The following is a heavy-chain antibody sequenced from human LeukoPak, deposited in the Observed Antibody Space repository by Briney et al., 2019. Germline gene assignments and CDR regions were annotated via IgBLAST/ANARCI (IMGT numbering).Heavy chain of an antibody. J-gene: IGHJ4*02. V-gene: IGHV4-34*01. CDR3: ARTRRVGRDGYDYSGRPTYFDY. D-gene: IGHD5-24*01. Sequence: SETLSLTCAVYGGSFSGYFWSWMRQPPGKGLEWIGEINHGGSTNYNPSLKSRVNMSVETSKNQFSLKLTSVTAADTAVYYCARTRRVGRDGYDYSGRPTYFDYWGQGTLVTVSS. CDR1: GGSFSGYF. CDR2: INHGGST.